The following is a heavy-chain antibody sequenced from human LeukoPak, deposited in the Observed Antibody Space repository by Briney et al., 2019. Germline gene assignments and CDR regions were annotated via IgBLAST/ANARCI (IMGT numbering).Heavy chain of an antibody. D-gene: IGHD6-13*01. Sequence: ASVTVSCKASGYTFTSYGISWVRQAPGQGLERMGWITAYDGNTNYAQKLQGRVTMTTDTSTSTAYMELSSLRSEDTAVYYCATSFTSKQLVPLNYWGQGTLVTVSS. CDR2: ITAYDGNT. CDR1: GYTFTSYG. J-gene: IGHJ4*02. CDR3: ATSFTSKQLVPLNY. V-gene: IGHV1-18*01.